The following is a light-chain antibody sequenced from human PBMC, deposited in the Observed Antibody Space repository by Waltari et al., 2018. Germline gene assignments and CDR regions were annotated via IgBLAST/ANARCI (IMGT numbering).Light chain of an antibody. V-gene: IGKV3-11*01. J-gene: IGKJ4*01. CDR2: DAS. Sequence: EIVLTQSPANLSLSPGERATLSCRASQRVSSYLAWYQQKPGQAPRLLIYDASNRATGIPARFSGSGSGTDFTLTISSLEPEDFAVYYCQQRSNWPLTFGGGTKVEIK. CDR3: QQRSNWPLT. CDR1: QRVSSY.